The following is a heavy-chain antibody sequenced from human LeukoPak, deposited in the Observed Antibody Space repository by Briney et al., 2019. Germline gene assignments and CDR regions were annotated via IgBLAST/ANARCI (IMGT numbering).Heavy chain of an antibody. D-gene: IGHD5-18*01. CDR3: ARVPTGIQLWPRGFDP. V-gene: IGHV4-31*03. J-gene: IGHJ5*02. CDR1: GGSISSGGYY. Sequence: SETLSLTCTVSGGSISSGGYYWSWIRQHPGKGLEWIGHIYYSGSTYYNPSLKSRVTISVDTSKNQFSLKLSSVTAADTAVYYCARVPTGIQLWPRGFDPWGQGTLVTVSS. CDR2: IYYSGST.